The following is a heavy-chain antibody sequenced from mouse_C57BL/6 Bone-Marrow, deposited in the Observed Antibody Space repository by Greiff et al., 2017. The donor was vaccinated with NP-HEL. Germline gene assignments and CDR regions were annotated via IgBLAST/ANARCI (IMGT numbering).Heavy chain of an antibody. D-gene: IGHD2-2*01. V-gene: IGHV1-15*01. CDR3: TYYGYDGRYYYAMDY. CDR2: IDPETGGT. Sequence: VHLVESGAELVRPGASVTLSCKASGYTFTDYEMHWVKQTPVHGLEWIGAIDPETGGTAYNQKFKGKAILTADKSSSTAYMELRSLTSEDSAVYYCTYYGYDGRYYYAMDYWGQGTSGTVSS. J-gene: IGHJ4*01. CDR1: GYTFTDYE.